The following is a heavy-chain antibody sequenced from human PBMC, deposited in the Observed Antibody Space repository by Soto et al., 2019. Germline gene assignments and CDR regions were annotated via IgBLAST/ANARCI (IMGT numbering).Heavy chain of an antibody. CDR1: SDSISSYY. Sequence: QVQLQESGPGLVKPSETLSLTCTVSSDSISSYYWSWIRQPPGKRLEWIGYISYSGSTDYNPYLKCRFTISGDTSKTYISLKVSSVTAAVTAVYYCASGTSWQVPFDYWGQGTVVTVSS. V-gene: IGHV4-59*01. CDR3: ASGTSWQVPFDY. J-gene: IGHJ4*02. CDR2: ISYSGST. D-gene: IGHD6-19*01.